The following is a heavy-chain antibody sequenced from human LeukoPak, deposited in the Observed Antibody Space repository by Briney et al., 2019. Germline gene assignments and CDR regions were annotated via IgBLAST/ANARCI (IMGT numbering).Heavy chain of an antibody. Sequence: SQTLSLTCAISGDSVSSNSAARNWIRQSPSRGLEWLGRTYYRSKWYNDYAVSVKSRITINPDTSKNQFSLQLNSVTPEDTAVYYCARQSPKSGIAVAGRGNYFDYWGQGTLVTVS. D-gene: IGHD6-19*01. J-gene: IGHJ4*02. CDR3: ARQSPKSGIAVAGRGNYFDY. V-gene: IGHV6-1*01. CDR1: GDSVSSNSAA. CDR2: TYYRSKWYN.